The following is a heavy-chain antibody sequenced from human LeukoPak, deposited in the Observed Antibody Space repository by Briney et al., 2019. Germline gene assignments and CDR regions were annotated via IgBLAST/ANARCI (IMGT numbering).Heavy chain of an antibody. J-gene: IGHJ4*02. CDR3: ATDPATVGVTTRDY. CDR1: GITLNIFA. Sequence: GGSLRLSCAASGITLNIFAMNWVRKAPGKGLEWVSAITRSGTNTFYRDSVKGRFTVSRDNSKNTIFLQMNTLRADDTAVYFCATDPATVGVTTRDYWGQGTPVTVSS. D-gene: IGHD1-26*01. V-gene: IGHV3-23*01. CDR2: ITRSGTNT.